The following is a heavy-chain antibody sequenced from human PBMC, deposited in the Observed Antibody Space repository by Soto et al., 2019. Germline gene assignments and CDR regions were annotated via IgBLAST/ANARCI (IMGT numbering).Heavy chain of an antibody. CDR2: INPSGGST. J-gene: IGHJ4*02. D-gene: IGHD3-3*01. Sequence: ASVKVSCKASGYTFTSYYMHWVRQAPGQGLEWMGIINPSGGSTSYAQKFQGRVTMTRDTSTSTVYMELSSLRSKDTAVYYCARVGDYDFWSGPLNFDYWGQGTLVTVSS. V-gene: IGHV1-46*01. CDR3: ARVGDYDFWSGPLNFDY. CDR1: GYTFTSYY.